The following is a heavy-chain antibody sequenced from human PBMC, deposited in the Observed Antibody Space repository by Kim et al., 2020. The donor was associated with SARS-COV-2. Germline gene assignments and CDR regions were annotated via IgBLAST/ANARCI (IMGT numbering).Heavy chain of an antibody. CDR3: LRLGAVARAISVFDV. CDR1: GGSLSDSSYY. D-gene: IGHD3-3*02. Sequence: SETLSLTCTVSGGSLSDSSYYWGWVRQPPGSGLEWIGSLSYTGGRFKNPSLKSGAIMFIDTSRTKFSLRLSLVTAEEPAEFYGLRLGAVARAISVFDVWG. V-gene: IGHV4-39*01. CDR2: LSYTGGR. J-gene: IGHJ3*01.